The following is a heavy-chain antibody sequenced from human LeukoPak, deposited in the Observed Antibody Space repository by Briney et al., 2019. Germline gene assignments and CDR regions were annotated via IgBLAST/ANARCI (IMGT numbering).Heavy chain of an antibody. CDR3: ASLSDIVGTTVDY. CDR2: IDPNTGGT. Sequence: ASVRVSCKPSGYTFTNYYIHWVGQAPGQGLEWMGRIDPNTGGTKAAKNFQGRVTMTRDTSISTAYMALSRLRSDDTAVYYCASLSDIVGTTVDYWGQGTLVTVSS. J-gene: IGHJ4*02. D-gene: IGHD1-7*01. V-gene: IGHV1-2*06. CDR1: GYTFTNYY.